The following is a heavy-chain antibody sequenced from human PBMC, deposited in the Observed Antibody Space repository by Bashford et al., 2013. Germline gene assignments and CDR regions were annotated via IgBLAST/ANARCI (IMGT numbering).Heavy chain of an antibody. D-gene: IGHD1-1*01. Sequence: GSLRLSCAASGFTFSRTWMNWVRQAPGKGLEWVGRIKSKTDGGTTDYAAPVKGRFTISRDDSRNTVYLQMNSLKTEDTAVYYCSKQAGGNDGHYWGQGTLVTVSS. CDR3: SKQAGGNDGHY. V-gene: IGHV3-15*01. CDR1: GFTFSRTW. CDR2: IKSKTDGGTT. J-gene: IGHJ4*02.